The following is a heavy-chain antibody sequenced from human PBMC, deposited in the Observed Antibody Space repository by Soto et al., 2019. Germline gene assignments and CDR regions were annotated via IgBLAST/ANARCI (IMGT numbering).Heavy chain of an antibody. CDR2: ISYDGSNK. D-gene: IGHD6-19*01. J-gene: IGHJ6*02. CDR1: GFTFSSYG. V-gene: IGHV3-30*18. CDR3: VKDGSSGWPYYYGMDV. Sequence: QVQLVESGGGVVQPGRSLRLSCAASGFTFSSYGMHWGRQAPGKGLEWVAVISYDGSNKYYADSVKGRFTISRDNSKNTLYLPISSLRAEDTDVYYCVKDGSSGWPYYYGMDVWGQGTTVTVSS.